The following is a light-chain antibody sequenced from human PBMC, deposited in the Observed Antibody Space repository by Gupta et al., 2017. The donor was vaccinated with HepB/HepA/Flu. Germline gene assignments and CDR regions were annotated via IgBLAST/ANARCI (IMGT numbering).Light chain of an antibody. CDR2: NNN. J-gene: IGLJ3*02. V-gene: IGLV1-44*01. CDR3: AAGEDSQIRV. CDR1: SSNIGSRT. Sequence: QSVLTQPPSASGTPGQTVTISCSGGSSNIGSRTVNWYQQLPGTAPSLLINNNNQRPSGVPDRFSGSKSGTAASLAISGRQAEEEGDYYCAAGEDSQIRVFGGGTKLTVL.